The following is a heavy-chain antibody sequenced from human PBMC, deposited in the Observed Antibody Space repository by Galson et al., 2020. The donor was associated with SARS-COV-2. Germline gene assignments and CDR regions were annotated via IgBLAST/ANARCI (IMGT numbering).Heavy chain of an antibody. V-gene: IGHV3-9*01. CDR3: AKLTFEPNNGFDI. J-gene: IGHJ3*02. CDR2: ISWNSGSI. Sequence: GGSLRLSCAASGFTFDDYAMHWVRQAPGKGLEWVSGISWNSGSIGYADSVKGRFTISRDNDKNSLYLQMNSLRAEDTALYYCAKLTFEPNNGFDIWGQGTMVTVSS. D-gene: IGHD1-20*01. CDR1: GFTFDDYA.